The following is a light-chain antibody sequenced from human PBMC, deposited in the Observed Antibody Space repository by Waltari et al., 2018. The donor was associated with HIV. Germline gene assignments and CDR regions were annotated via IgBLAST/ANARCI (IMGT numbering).Light chain of an antibody. V-gene: IGLV6-57*01. CDR2: EDN. CDR3: QSYDSSNHWV. Sequence: NFMLTQPHSVSESPGKTVTISCHRSRGITASNNVQWYHQRPGSSPTTVLYEDNQRPPGVPDRFSGSIDSSSNSASLTISGLKTEDEADYYCQSYDSSNHWVFGGGTKLTVL. J-gene: IGLJ3*02. CDR1: RGITASNN.